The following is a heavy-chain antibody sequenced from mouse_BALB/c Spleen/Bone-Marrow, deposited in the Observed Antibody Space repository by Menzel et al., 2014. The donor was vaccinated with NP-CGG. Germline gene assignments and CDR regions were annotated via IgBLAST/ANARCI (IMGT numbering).Heavy chain of an antibody. J-gene: IGHJ2*01. Sequence: VNVVESGPELVKPGASVKMSCKASGYSFTSYYIHWVKQRPGQGLEWIGWIFPGSDNTKYNEKFKGKATLTADTSSSTAYMHLSSLTSEDSAVYFCARDWDEYYFDYWGQGTTLTVSS. CDR2: IFPGSDNT. V-gene: IGHV1-66*01. CDR1: GYSFTSYY. CDR3: ARDWDEYYFDY. D-gene: IGHD4-1*01.